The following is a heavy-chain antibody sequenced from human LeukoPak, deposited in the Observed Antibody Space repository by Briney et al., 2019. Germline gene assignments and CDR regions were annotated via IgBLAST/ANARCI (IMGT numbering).Heavy chain of an antibody. CDR3: ARTVGLYYVDY. D-gene: IGHD1-26*01. CDR1: GDSVLSNIVP. Sequence: SQTLPLTYVLCGDSVLSNIVPWIGPPQSPSRALEWLGKPYYWYKWYNDYTLSVKSRITINPDTSKNHFSLHLNSVTPEDTAIYYCARTVGLYYVDYWGPGTLVTVSS. V-gene: IGHV6-1*01. CDR2: PYYWYKWYN. J-gene: IGHJ4*02.